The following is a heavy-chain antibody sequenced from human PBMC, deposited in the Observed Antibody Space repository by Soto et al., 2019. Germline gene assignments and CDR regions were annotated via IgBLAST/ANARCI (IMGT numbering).Heavy chain of an antibody. CDR1: GFSFSNYG. Sequence: PGGSLRLSCAASGFSFSNYGMHWVRQAPGKGLEWVSAISGSGGSTYYADSVKGRFTISRDNSKNTLYLQMNSLRAEDTAVYYCAKGDSSGWYVNDYYGMDVWGQGTTVTVSS. D-gene: IGHD6-19*01. J-gene: IGHJ6*02. V-gene: IGHV3-23*01. CDR3: AKGDSSGWYVNDYYGMDV. CDR2: ISGSGGST.